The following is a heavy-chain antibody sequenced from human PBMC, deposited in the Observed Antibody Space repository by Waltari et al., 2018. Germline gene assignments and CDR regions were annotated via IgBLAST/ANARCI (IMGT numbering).Heavy chain of an antibody. CDR1: GFPLSTYS. Sequence: EVHLVASGGGLVKPGGSLRLSCVVAGFPLSTYSMHWVRQAPGKGLEWVSSISSSNYIKYADSVKGRFTISRDTTKNSLYLQMNSLRVEDTAVYHCARDEIHVGPTNVGVTLDYWGQGTLVTVSS. CDR2: ISSSNYI. CDR3: ARDEIHVGPTNVGVTLDY. V-gene: IGHV3-21*01. J-gene: IGHJ4*02. D-gene: IGHD1-26*01.